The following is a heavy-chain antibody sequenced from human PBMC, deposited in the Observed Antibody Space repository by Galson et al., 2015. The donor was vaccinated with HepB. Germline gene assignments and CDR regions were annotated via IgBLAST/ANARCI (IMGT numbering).Heavy chain of an antibody. Sequence: SLRLSCAASGFTVSSNYMSWVRQAPGKGLEWVSVIYSGGSTYYADSVKGRFTISRDNSKNTLYLQMNSLRAEDTAVYYCARVRIAAAGTSVSSPFDPWGQGTLVTGSS. J-gene: IGHJ5*02. D-gene: IGHD6-13*01. CDR2: IYSGGST. V-gene: IGHV3-66*01. CDR1: GFTVSSNY. CDR3: ARVRIAAAGTSVSSPFDP.